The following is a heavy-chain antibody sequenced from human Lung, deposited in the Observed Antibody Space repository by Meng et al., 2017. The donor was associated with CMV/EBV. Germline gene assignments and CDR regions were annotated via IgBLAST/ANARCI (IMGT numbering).Heavy chain of an antibody. Sequence: ASXXVSXKASGYTFTSYGISWVRQAPGQGLEWMGWISAYNGNTNYAQKLQGRVTMTTDTSTSTAYMELRSLRPDDTAVYYCAREGYCSSTSCYTSRYYYYYGMDVWXQGTTVTVSS. V-gene: IGHV1-18*01. D-gene: IGHD2-2*02. CDR1: GYTFTSYG. CDR2: ISAYNGNT. J-gene: IGHJ6*02. CDR3: AREGYCSSTSCYTSRYYYYYGMDV.